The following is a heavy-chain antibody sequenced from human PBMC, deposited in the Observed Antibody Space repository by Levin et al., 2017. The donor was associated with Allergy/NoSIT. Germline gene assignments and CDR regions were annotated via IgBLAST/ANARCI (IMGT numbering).Heavy chain of an antibody. Sequence: PGGSLRLSCAASGFTFSSYAMHWVRQAPGKGLEWVAVISYDGSNKYYADSVKGRFTISRDNSKNTLYLQMNSLRAEDTAVYYCARDLGYCSSTSCYGWFDPWGQGTLVTVSS. CDR2: ISYDGSNK. CDR1: GFTFSSYA. V-gene: IGHV3-30*04. J-gene: IGHJ5*02. CDR3: ARDLGYCSSTSCYGWFDP. D-gene: IGHD2-2*01.